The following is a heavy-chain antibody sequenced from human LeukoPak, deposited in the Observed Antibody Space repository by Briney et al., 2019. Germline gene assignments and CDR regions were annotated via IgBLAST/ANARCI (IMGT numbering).Heavy chain of an antibody. CDR3: ARFGVNGETYYDFWSGYYKDRYYYFDY. V-gene: IGHV1-69*06. Sequence: ASVKVSCKASGGTFSSYAISWVRQAPGQGLEWMGGIIPIFGTANYAQKFQGRVTITADKSTSTAYMELSSLRSEDTAVYYCARFGVNGETYYDFWSGYYKDRYYYFDYWGQGTLVTVSS. CDR1: GGTFSSYA. J-gene: IGHJ4*02. CDR2: IIPIFGTA. D-gene: IGHD3-3*01.